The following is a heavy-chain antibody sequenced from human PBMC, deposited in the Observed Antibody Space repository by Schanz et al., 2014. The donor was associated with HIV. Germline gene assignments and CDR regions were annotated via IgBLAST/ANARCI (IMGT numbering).Heavy chain of an antibody. CDR2: INSDNGT. D-gene: IGHD3-10*01. V-gene: IGHV1-2*02. CDR3: ASSRLLWFGELFDN. CDR1: GGTFSSYA. J-gene: IGHJ4*02. Sequence: QVQLVQSGAEVKKPGSSVKVSCKASGGTFSSYAISWVRQAPGQGLEWMGWINSDNGTNYAQEFQGRVTMTRDTSIGTAYMELRSLRADDTAVYFCASSRLLWFGELFDNWGQGTLVTVSS.